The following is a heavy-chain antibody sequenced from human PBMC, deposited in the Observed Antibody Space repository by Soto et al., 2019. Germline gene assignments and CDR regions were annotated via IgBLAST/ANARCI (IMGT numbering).Heavy chain of an antibody. J-gene: IGHJ4*02. CDR2: IYSGGST. D-gene: IGHD2-8*01. CDR3: AYGNTKPCYFDY. V-gene: IGHV3-53*02. CDR1: GFTVSSNY. Sequence: VQLGETGGGLIEPGGSLRLSCAASGFTVSSNYMSWVRQAPEKGLEWVSVIYSGGSTYYADSVKGRFTISRDNSNNTLYLQIHRQRADETAVYDCAYGNTKPCYFDYWVQGTLLTVSS.